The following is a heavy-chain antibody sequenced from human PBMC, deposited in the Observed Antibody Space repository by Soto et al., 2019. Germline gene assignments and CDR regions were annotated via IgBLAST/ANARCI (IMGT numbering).Heavy chain of an antibody. CDR2: MSYDGNNK. J-gene: IGHJ4*02. Sequence: GGSLRLSCVASGFTFSSYGMHWVRQAPGKGLEWVAVMSYDGNNKYYADSVKGRFTISRDNSKNTLYLQVNSLRAEDTAVYYCAKDRVWEGSNELFDYSGQAPLVAVS. CDR3: AKDRVWEGSNELFDY. CDR1: GFTFSSYG. D-gene: IGHD3-16*01. V-gene: IGHV3-30*18.